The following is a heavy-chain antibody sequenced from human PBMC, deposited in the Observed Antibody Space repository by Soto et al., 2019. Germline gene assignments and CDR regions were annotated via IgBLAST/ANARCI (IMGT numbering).Heavy chain of an antibody. J-gene: IGHJ4*02. Sequence: ASVKVSCKASGDTFTDYYIHWVRQAPGQGLEWMGTVNPSGGHTTYAQHFLGRVTMTRDTSTSTLYMELTGLTSDDTAIYYCARGGHVVVVTAALDYWGQGTLVTVSS. CDR1: GDTFTDYY. CDR2: VNPSGGHT. D-gene: IGHD2-21*02. V-gene: IGHV1-46*01. CDR3: ARGGHVVVVTAALDY.